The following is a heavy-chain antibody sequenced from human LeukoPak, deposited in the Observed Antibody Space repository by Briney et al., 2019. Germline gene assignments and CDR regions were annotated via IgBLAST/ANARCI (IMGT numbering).Heavy chain of an antibody. CDR2: FDPEDGET. V-gene: IGHV1-24*01. CDR1: GYTLTELS. Sequence: ASVKASCKVSGYTLTELSMHWVRQAPGKGLEWMGGFDPEDGETIYAQKFQGRVTMTEDTSTDTAYMELSSLRSEDTAVYYCATGKWFGELLPFDYWGQGTLVTVSS. CDR3: ATGKWFGELLPFDY. J-gene: IGHJ4*02. D-gene: IGHD3-10*01.